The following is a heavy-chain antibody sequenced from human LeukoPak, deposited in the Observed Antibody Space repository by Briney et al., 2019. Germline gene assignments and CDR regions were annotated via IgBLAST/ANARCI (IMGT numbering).Heavy chain of an antibody. CDR3: RREERSTSVGFDY. V-gene: IGHV4-34*01. Sequence: PSETLSLTCAVYGGSFSGYYWSWIRQPPGKGLEWIGEINHSGSTNYNPSLKSRVTISVDTSKNQFSLKLSSVTAADTAVYYCRREERSTSVGFDYWGQGTLVTVSS. D-gene: IGHD2-2*01. CDR1: GGSFSGYY. CDR2: INHSGST. J-gene: IGHJ4*02.